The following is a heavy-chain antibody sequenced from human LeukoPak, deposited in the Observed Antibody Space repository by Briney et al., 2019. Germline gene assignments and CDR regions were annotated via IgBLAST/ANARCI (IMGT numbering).Heavy chain of an antibody. V-gene: IGHV3-53*01. J-gene: IGHJ4*02. CDR3: ARESGYAVGDF. D-gene: IGHD5-12*01. Sequence: GGSLRLSCAASGFAVGSYYMTWFRQTPGKGLEWASVIYNDGRTYYADSVKGRFIISKDISKNTLFLQMNNLRADDTAVYYCARESGYAVGDFWGRGTLVTVSS. CDR2: IYNDGRT. CDR1: GFAVGSYY.